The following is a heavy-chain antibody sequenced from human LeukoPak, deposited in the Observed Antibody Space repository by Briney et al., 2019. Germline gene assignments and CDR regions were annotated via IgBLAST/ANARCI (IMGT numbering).Heavy chain of an antibody. CDR1: GGSISSYY. CDR3: ARTGGDCSSGLCYYAMDV. V-gene: IGHV4-59*01. J-gene: IGHJ6*02. CDR2: IYYSGST. D-gene: IGHD2-21*02. Sequence: SETLSLTCTVSGGSISSYYWSWIRQPPGKGLEWIGYIYYSGSTNYNPSLKSRVTISVDTSKDQFSLKLSAVTAADTAVYYCARTGGDCSSGLCYYAMDVWGQGTTVTVS.